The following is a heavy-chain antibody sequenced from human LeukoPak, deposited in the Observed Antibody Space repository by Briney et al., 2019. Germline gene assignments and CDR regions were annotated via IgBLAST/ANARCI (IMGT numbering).Heavy chain of an antibody. J-gene: IGHJ4*02. V-gene: IGHV3-48*01. D-gene: IGHD5-12*01. CDR2: ISSSSSTI. CDR3: ARDSPIDIVATSFDY. CDR1: GFTFSSYS. Sequence: GGSLRLSCVASGFTFSSYSMNWVRQAPGKGLEWVSYISSSSSTIYYADSVKGRFTISRDNAKNSLYLQMNSLRAEDTAVYYCARDSPIDIVATSFDYWGQGTLVTVSS.